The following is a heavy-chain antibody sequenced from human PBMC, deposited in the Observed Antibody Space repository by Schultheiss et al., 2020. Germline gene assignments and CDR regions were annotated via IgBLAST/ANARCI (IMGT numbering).Heavy chain of an antibody. D-gene: IGHD3-10*01. CDR2: ICYRGST. CDR1: GGSISSSSYY. CDR3: ARQGSITMVRGVIITNTRDY. J-gene: IGHJ4*02. Sequence: SETLSLTCTVSGGSISSSSYYWGWIRQPPGKGLEWVGTICYRGSTYYNPSLKSRITISVDTSKNQFSLRLSSVTAADTAVYYCARQGSITMVRGVIITNTRDYWGQGTLVTVSS. V-gene: IGHV4-39*01.